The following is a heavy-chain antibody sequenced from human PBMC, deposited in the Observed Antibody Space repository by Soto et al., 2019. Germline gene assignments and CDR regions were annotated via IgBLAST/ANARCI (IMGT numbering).Heavy chain of an antibody. D-gene: IGHD1-26*01. V-gene: IGHV3-23*01. Sequence: GGSLRLSCAASGFTFNSYAMSWVRQAPGKGLEWVSGISASGGRTYYADSVKGRFTISRDNSKNTMYLQMDSLRVEDTAVYKCAKDWDLLRAFDLWGQGTMVTVSS. CDR2: ISASGGRT. J-gene: IGHJ3*01. CDR1: GFTFNSYA. CDR3: AKDWDLLRAFDL.